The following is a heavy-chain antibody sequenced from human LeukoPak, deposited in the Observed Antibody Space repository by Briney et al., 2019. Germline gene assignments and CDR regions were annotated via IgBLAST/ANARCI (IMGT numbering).Heavy chain of an antibody. CDR3: AREGYYDSSGPGYFQH. CDR2: ISSSSSYI. J-gene: IGHJ1*01. V-gene: IGHV3-21*01. CDR1: GFTFSSYS. Sequence: GGSLRLSCAASGFTFSSYSMNWVRQAPGEGLEWVSSISSSSSYIYYADSVKGRFTISRDNAKNSLYLQMNSLRAEDTAVYYCAREGYYDSSGPGYFQHWGQGTLVTVSS. D-gene: IGHD3-22*01.